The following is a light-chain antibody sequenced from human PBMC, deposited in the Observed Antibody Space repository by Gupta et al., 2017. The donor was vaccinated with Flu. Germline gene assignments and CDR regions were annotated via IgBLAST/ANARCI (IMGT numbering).Light chain of an antibody. V-gene: IGKV1-39*01. J-gene: IGKJ1*01. CDR3: QQRDSTPLT. CDR2: VAS. Sequence: IKMTQSPSSLSASVGDRVSITCRASQSVSNYLSWYQQKPGYAPKLLIYVASSLHSGVPSSFCGSGAGTDFTLTISSLQPEDFATYYCQQRDSTPLTFGQGTQVEIK. CDR1: QSVSNY.